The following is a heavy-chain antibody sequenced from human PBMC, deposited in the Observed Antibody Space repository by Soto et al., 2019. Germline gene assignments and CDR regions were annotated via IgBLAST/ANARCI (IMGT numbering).Heavy chain of an antibody. Sequence: PGGSLRLSCAASGFAVSSNDMNWVRQAPGKGLEWVSVIYSGGNTYYADSVKGRFTISRDNSKNTLYFQMDSLRAEDTAVYYCARTSSYDHSPYSSYATDVWGQGTMVTVSS. V-gene: IGHV3-53*01. CDR3: ARTSSYDHSPYSSYATDV. J-gene: IGHJ6*02. D-gene: IGHD3-3*01. CDR1: GFAVSSND. CDR2: IYSGGNT.